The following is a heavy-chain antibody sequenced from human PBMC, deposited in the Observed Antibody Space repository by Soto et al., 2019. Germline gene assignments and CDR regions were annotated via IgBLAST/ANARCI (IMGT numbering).Heavy chain of an antibody. Sequence: ASVKVSCKASGHSFTGYYMHWVRQAPGQGLEWMGWINPNSGGTNYAQKFQGRVTMTRDTSISTAYMELSRLRSDDTAVYYCARLLTEVRVVPAAIDWFDPWGQGTLVTVSS. J-gene: IGHJ5*02. CDR1: GHSFTGYY. D-gene: IGHD2-2*01. V-gene: IGHV1-2*02. CDR2: INPNSGGT. CDR3: ARLLTEVRVVPAAIDWFDP.